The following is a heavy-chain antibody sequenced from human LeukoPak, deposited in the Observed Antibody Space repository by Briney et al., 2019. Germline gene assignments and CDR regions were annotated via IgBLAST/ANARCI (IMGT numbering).Heavy chain of an antibody. V-gene: IGHV4-4*07. CDR1: GGSISTYY. D-gene: IGHD2-2*01. CDR2: IYTTGGT. Sequence: SETLSLSCSVSGGSISTYYWSWIRQPAGKGLEWIGRIYTTGGTNYNPSLKSRVTMSVDTSNNHFSLKLSSVTAADTAVYYCARLAVPADKGAFDIWAHGTLVTVSS. J-gene: IGHJ3*02. CDR3: ARLAVPADKGAFDI.